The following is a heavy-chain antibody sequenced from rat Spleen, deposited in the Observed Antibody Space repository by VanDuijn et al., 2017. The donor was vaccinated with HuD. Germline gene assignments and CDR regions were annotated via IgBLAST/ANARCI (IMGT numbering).Heavy chain of an antibody. CDR2: ISSSSGT. CDR1: GFTFSSYG. J-gene: IGHJ2*01. CDR3: ARWGGDY. Sequence: VQLVESGGGLVQPGKSLKLSCSASGFTFSSYGMHWIRQAPGKGLDWVAYISSSSGTVYADAVKGRFTISRDNAKNTLYLQLNSLKSEDTDIYYCARWGGDYWGQGVMVTVSS. V-gene: IGHV5-62*01.